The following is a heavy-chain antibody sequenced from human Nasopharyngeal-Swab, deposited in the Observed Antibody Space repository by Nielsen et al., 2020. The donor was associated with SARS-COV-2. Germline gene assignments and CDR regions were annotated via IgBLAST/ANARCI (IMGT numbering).Heavy chain of an antibody. CDR2: IFSNDEK. V-gene: IGHV2-26*01. Sequence: SGPTLVKPPETITLTCTVSGFSLSNARMGVSWIRQPPGKALEWLAHIFSNDEKSYSTSLKSRLTISKDTSKSQVVLTMTNMDPVDTATYYCARIRGLGWYFDLWGRGTLVTVSS. CDR1: GFSLSNARMG. CDR3: ARIRGLGWYFDL. J-gene: IGHJ2*01. D-gene: IGHD3-22*01.